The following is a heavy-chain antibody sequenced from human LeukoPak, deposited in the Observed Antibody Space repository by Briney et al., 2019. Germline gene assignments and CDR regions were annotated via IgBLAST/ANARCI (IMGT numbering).Heavy chain of an antibody. V-gene: IGHV4-31*03. D-gene: IGHD4-11*01. CDR1: GGSISSGGYY. CDR3: ARGNGYSNQNWFDP. J-gene: IGHJ5*02. CDR2: MYHCGRT. Sequence: PLSLTCTVSGGSISSGGYYWSWIRQDGGKGLEWIGYMYHCGRTYYNPSLTSRVTISVDPSKNQFSMQLRAVTAADTSVYYCARGNGYSNQNWFDPWGQGTLVTVSS.